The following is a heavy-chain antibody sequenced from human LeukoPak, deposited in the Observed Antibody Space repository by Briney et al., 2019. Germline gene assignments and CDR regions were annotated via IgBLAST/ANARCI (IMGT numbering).Heavy chain of an antibody. V-gene: IGHV3-30-3*01. D-gene: IGHD4-23*01. Sequence: GGSLRLSCAASGFTFSSYAMHWVRQAPGKGLEWVAVISYDGSNKYYADSVKGRFTISRDNSKNTLYLQMNSLRAEDTAVYYCARSTVVTPDDAFDIWGQGTIVTVSS. CDR2: ISYDGSNK. CDR1: GFTFSSYA. CDR3: ARSTVVTPDDAFDI. J-gene: IGHJ3*02.